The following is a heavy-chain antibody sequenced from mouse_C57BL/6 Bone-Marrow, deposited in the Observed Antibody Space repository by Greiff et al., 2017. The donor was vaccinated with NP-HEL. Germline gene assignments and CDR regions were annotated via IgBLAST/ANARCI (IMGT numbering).Heavy chain of an antibody. J-gene: IGHJ1*03. CDR3: VRQKDYDAYFDV. CDR1: GFSFNTYA. Sequence: DVKLVESGGGLVQPKGSLKLSCAASGFSFNTYAMNWVRQAPGKGLEWVARIRSKSNNYATYYADSVKDRFTISRDYSESMLYLQMNNLKTEDTAMYYCVRQKDYDAYFDVWGTGTTVTVSS. D-gene: IGHD2-4*01. CDR2: IRSKSNNYAT. V-gene: IGHV10-1*01.